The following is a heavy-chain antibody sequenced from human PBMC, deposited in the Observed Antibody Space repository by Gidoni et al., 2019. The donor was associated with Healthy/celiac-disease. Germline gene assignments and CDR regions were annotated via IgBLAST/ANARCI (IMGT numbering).Heavy chain of an antibody. V-gene: IGHV3-48*01. Sequence: EVQLVESGGGLVQPGGSLRLSCAASGFPFSSYSMNWVRQAPGKGLEWVSYISSSSSTIYYADSVKGRFTISRDNAKNSLYLQMNSLRAEDTAVYYCARDQGGYYYDSSGYYYDYWGQGTLVTVSS. CDR3: ARDQGGYYYDSSGYYYDY. D-gene: IGHD3-22*01. CDR1: GFPFSSYS. CDR2: ISSSSSTI. J-gene: IGHJ4*02.